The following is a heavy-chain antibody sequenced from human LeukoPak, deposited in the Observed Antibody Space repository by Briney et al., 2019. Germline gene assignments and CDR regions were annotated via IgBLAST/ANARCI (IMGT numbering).Heavy chain of an antibody. CDR2: IYYSGST. CDR3: AREVYYYDSSGYYDDY. CDR1: GGSISSSSYY. V-gene: IGHV4-39*01. D-gene: IGHD3-22*01. Sequence: SETLSLTCTVSGGSISSSSYYWGWIRQPPGKGLEWIGSIYYSGSTYYNPSLKSRVTISVDTSKNQFSLKLSSVTAADTAAYYCAREVYYYDSSGYYDDYWGQGTLVTVSS. J-gene: IGHJ4*02.